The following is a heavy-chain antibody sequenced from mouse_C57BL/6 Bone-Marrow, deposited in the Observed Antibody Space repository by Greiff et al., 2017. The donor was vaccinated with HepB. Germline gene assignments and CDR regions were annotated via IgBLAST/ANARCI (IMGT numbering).Heavy chain of an antibody. V-gene: IGHV1-78*01. CDR3: ARERVYDGYSYAMDY. Sequence: VQLQESDAELVKPGASVKISCKVSGYTFTDHTIHWMKQRPEQGLEWIGYIYPRDGSTKYNEKFKGKATLTADKSSSTAYMQLNSLTSEDSAVYFCARERVYDGYSYAMDYWGQGTSVTVSS. CDR2: IYPRDGST. D-gene: IGHD2-3*01. J-gene: IGHJ4*01. CDR1: GYTFTDHT.